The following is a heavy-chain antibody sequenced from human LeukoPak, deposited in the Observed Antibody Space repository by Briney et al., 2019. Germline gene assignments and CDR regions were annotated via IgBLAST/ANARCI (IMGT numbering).Heavy chain of an antibody. CDR2: MNPNSGNA. CDR1: GYTFTGYY. J-gene: IGHJ4*02. Sequence: GASVKVSCKASGYTFTGYYMHWVRQAPGQGLEWMGWMNPNSGNAAYAQKFQGRVTMTRNTSISTAYMEPSSLRSEDTAVYYCARGFRRDYRNFDFERYFDYWGQGTLVTVSS. CDR3: ARGFRRDYRNFDFERYFDY. D-gene: IGHD3-9*01. V-gene: IGHV1-8*02.